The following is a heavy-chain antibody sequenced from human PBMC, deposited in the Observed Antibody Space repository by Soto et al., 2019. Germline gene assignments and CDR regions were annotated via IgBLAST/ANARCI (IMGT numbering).Heavy chain of an antibody. J-gene: IGHJ6*02. CDR3: ARAYCSGGSCHFHYYYYGMDV. D-gene: IGHD2-15*01. V-gene: IGHV1-69*13. CDR2: IIPIFGTA. CDR1: GYTFTSYD. Sequence: ASVKVSCKASGYTFTSYDINWVRQATGQGLEWVGVIIPIFGTANYAQKFQGRVTITGDESTSTAYMELSSLRSEDTAVYYCARAYCSGGSCHFHYYYYGMDVWGQGTTVTVSS.